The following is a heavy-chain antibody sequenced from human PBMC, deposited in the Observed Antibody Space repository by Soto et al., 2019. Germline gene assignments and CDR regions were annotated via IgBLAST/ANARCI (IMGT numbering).Heavy chain of an antibody. V-gene: IGHV1-69*01. D-gene: IGHD2-15*01. CDR1: GGTFSSYA. Sequence: QVQLVQSGAEVKKPGSSVKVSCKASGGTFSSYAISWVRQAPGQGLEWMGGIIPIFGTANYAQKFQGRVTITADESTSTAYMELSSLRSEDTAVYYCARVLLGGCSGGSCYSSFDSWGQGTLVTVSS. J-gene: IGHJ4*02. CDR3: ARVLLGGCSGGSCYSSFDS. CDR2: IIPIFGTA.